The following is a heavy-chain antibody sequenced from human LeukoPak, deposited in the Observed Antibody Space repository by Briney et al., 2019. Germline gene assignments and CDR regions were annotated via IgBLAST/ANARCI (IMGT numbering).Heavy chain of an antibody. D-gene: IGHD2-21*01. CDR3: ARAVPPVMTFDY. Sequence: GGSLRLSCAASGFTVSSNYMSCVRQAPGKGLEWVSVMYSGGSTYYADSVKGRFTVSRDNSKNTLYLQMNSLRAEDTAVYYCARAVPPVMTFDYWGQGTLVTVSS. CDR1: GFTVSSNY. CDR2: MYSGGST. J-gene: IGHJ4*02. V-gene: IGHV3-53*01.